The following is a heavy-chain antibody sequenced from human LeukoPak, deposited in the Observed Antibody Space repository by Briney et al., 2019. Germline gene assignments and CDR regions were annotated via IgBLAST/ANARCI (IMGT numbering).Heavy chain of an antibody. CDR1: GYSISSGYY. CDR3: ARDPYYDILAGYFEGRDD. CDR2: IYHSGSI. V-gene: IGHV4-38-2*02. Sequence: SETLSLTCAVSGYSISSGYYWGWIRPPPGKGLEWIGSIYHSGSIYYNPSIKRRVTISVDTSKNQSSLKLTSVAAANAIVYYWARDPYYDILAGYFEGRDDWGQGTLVTVSS. J-gene: IGHJ4*02. D-gene: IGHD3-9*01.